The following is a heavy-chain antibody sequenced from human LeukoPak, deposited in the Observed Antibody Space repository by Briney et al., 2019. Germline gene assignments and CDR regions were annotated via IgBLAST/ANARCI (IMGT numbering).Heavy chain of an antibody. J-gene: IGHJ4*02. CDR2: IAHHGSNK. V-gene: IGHV3-30*02. Sequence: GGSLRLSCAASGFTFSRNAIHWVRQGPGKGLEWVSYIAHHGSNKYYADSVKGRLTTSRDNSKRTLYLQMNSLRADDTAVYYCAKDGSWSCTDWGQGTLVTVSS. CDR3: AKDGSWSCTD. D-gene: IGHD2-8*02. CDR1: GFTFSRNA.